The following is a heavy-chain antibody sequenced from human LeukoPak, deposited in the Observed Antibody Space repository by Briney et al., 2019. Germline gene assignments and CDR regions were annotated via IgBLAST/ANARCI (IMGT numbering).Heavy chain of an antibody. CDR2: ISYDGSNK. CDR3: ARIPITIFRMGDDY. D-gene: IGHD3-9*01. J-gene: IGHJ4*02. CDR1: GFTFSSYG. V-gene: IGHV3-30*03. Sequence: GGSLRLSCAASGFTFSSYGMHWVRQAPGKGLEWVAVISYDGSNKYYADSVKGRFTISRDNSENTLYLQMNSLRVEDTAVYYCARIPITIFRMGDDYWGQGTLVTVSS.